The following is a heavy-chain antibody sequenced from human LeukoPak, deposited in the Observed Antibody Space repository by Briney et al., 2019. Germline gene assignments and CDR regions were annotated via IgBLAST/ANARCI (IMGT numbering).Heavy chain of an antibody. CDR2: INTNTGNP. D-gene: IGHD6-13*01. CDR3: AREGRSGSSWYLAN. CDR1: GYTFTNYA. V-gene: IGHV7-4-1*02. Sequence: ASVKVSCKASGYTFTNYAVNWVRQAPGQGLEWMGWINTNTGNPTYAQGFTGRFVFSLDTSFSTAYLQISSLKAEDTAVYYCAREGRSGSSWYLANWGQGVLVTVSS. J-gene: IGHJ4*02.